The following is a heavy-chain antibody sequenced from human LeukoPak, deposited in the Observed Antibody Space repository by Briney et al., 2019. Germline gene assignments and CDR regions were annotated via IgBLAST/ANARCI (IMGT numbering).Heavy chain of an antibody. Sequence: GGSLRLSCAASVFTFSSYSMNWVRQAPGKGLEWVSYISSSSSTIYYADSVKGRFTISRDNAKNSLYLQMNSLRAEDTAVYYCAREGGGYNNRGFDYWGQGTLVTVSS. D-gene: IGHD5-24*01. V-gene: IGHV3-48*01. J-gene: IGHJ4*02. CDR2: ISSSSSTI. CDR1: VFTFSSYS. CDR3: AREGGGYNNRGFDY.